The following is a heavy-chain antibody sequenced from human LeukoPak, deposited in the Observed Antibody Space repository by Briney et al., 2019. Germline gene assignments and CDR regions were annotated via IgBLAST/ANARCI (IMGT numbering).Heavy chain of an antibody. J-gene: IGHJ4*02. CDR2: INPKSGGT. CDR1: GYTFTDYY. Sequence: ASVTVSCKSSGYTFTDYYIHWMWQASGQGREWMGWINPKSGGTDYAQKFQGRVTMTKDTSISTVYMELRGLGPEDTALYYCAKVSKLGCSGGTCYSAFDYWGQGTLVTVSS. V-gene: IGHV1-2*02. D-gene: IGHD2-15*01. CDR3: AKVSKLGCSGGTCYSAFDY.